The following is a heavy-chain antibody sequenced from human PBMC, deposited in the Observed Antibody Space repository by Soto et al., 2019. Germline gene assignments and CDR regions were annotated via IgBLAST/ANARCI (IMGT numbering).Heavy chain of an antibody. J-gene: IGHJ4*02. CDR2: IIPIFGTA. CDR1: GGTFSSYA. Sequence: ASVKVSCKASGGTFSSYAISWVRQAPGQGLEWMGGIIPIFGTANYAQKFQGRVTITADESTSTAYMELSSLRSEDTAVYYCARDAGYCSGGSCYWHFDYWGQGTLVTVSS. V-gene: IGHV1-69*13. D-gene: IGHD2-15*01. CDR3: ARDAGYCSGGSCYWHFDY.